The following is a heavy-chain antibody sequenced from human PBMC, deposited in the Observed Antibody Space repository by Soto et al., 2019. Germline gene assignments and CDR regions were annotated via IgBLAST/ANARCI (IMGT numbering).Heavy chain of an antibody. J-gene: IGHJ5*02. Sequence: HLVQSRAEVRKPGASVSVSCKASGYTFTSYGVSWVRQAPGQGLEWMGWISTYNGNTKYAQKFQDRVIMTTDTSTSTAYMELRSLRSDDTAVYYCARDISYAFWSGDTDWFDPWGQGTLVTVSS. D-gene: IGHD3-3*01. V-gene: IGHV1-18*01. CDR3: ARDISYAFWSGDTDWFDP. CDR1: GYTFTSYG. CDR2: ISTYNGNT.